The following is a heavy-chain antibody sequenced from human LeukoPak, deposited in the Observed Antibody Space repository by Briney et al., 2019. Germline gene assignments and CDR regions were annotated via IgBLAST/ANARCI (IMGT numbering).Heavy chain of an antibody. V-gene: IGHV1-3*02. CDR2: SNAGNGNT. CDR3: EXEXWGYFDY. CDR1: GXXXTXXT. D-gene: IGHD2-15*01. Sequence: GXXXTXXTMXWVRQAPGQRLEXMGWSNAGNGNTKYSQEFQGRVTITRDIXXTTAYMELSSLRCEDRAVYYCEXEXWGYFDYWGQGTLVTVSS. J-gene: IGHJ4*02.